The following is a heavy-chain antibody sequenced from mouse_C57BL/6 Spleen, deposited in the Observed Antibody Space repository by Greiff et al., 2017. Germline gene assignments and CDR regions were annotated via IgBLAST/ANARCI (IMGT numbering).Heavy chain of an antibody. CDR2: IYPGDGDT. J-gene: IGHJ4*01. CDR1: GYAFSSSW. CDR3: ARSGQLRLYYDAMDY. Sequence: VQLQQSGPELVKPGASVKISCKASGYAFSSSWMNWVKQRPGKGLEWIGRIYPGDGDTNYNGKFKGKATLTADKSSSTAYMQLSSLTSEDSAVYFCARSGQLRLYYDAMDYWGQGTSVTVSS. D-gene: IGHD3-2*02. V-gene: IGHV1-82*01.